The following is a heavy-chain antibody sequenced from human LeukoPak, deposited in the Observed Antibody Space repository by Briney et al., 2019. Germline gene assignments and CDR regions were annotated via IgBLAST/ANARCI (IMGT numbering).Heavy chain of an antibody. V-gene: IGHV4-4*02. D-gene: IGHD6-19*01. J-gene: IGHJ5*02. CDR2: TYHSGST. Sequence: SETLSLTCAVSGGSISSSNWWSWVRQPPGKGLEWIGETYHSGSTYYNPSLKSRVTISADRSKNQFSLKLSSVTAADTAVYYCARVVAVAGNWFDPWGQGTLVTVSS. CDR1: GGSISSSNW. CDR3: ARVVAVAGNWFDP.